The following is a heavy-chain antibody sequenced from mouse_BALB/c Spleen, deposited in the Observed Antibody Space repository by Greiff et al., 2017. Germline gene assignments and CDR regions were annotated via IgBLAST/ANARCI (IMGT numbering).Heavy chain of an antibody. Sequence: VKLMESGAELVRPGASVTLSCKASGYTFTDYEMHWVKQTPVHGLEWIGAIDPETGGTAYNQKFKGKATLTADKSSSTAYMELRSLTSEDSAVYYCTRRPWDYFDYWGQGTTLTVSS. V-gene: IGHV1-15*01. J-gene: IGHJ2*01. CDR2: IDPETGGT. CDR1: GYTFTDYE. D-gene: IGHD4-1*01. CDR3: TRRPWDYFDY.